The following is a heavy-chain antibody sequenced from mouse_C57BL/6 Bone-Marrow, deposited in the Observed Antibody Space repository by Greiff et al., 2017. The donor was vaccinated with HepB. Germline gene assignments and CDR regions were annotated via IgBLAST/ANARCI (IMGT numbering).Heavy chain of an antibody. J-gene: IGHJ4*01. CDR2: IYTRSGNT. V-gene: IGHV1-81*01. Sequence: QVQLQQSGAELARPGASVKLSCKASGYTFTSYGISWVKQSTGQGLEWIGEIYTRSGNTYYNEKFKGKATLTADKSSSTAYMELLSLTSEYTAVYFCSIHYCSIYAMDYWGQGTSVTVSS. CDR1: GYTFTSYG. CDR3: SIHYCSIYAMDY. D-gene: IGHD1-1*01.